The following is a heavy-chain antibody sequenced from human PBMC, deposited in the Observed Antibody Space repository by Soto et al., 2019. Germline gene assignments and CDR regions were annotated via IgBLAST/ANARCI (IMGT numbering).Heavy chain of an antibody. CDR2: MNPNSGNT. J-gene: IGHJ5*02. V-gene: IGHV1-8*01. CDR1: GYTFTSYD. Sequence: ASVKVSCKASGYTFTSYDINWVRQATGQGLEWMGWMNPNSGNTGYAQKFQGRVTMTRNTSISTAYMELSSLRSEDTAVYYCARGKFTYYDFWSGDYNWFDPWGQGTLVTVSS. D-gene: IGHD3-3*01. CDR3: ARGKFTYYDFWSGDYNWFDP.